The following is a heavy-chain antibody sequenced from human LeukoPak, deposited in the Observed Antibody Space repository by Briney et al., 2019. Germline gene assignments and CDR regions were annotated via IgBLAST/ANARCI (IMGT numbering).Heavy chain of an antibody. D-gene: IGHD2-2*02. CDR3: ARDVAPIRHWFDP. CDR1: GGSISSYY. CDR2: IYYSGST. V-gene: IGHV4-59*01. Sequence: SETLSLTCTVSGGSISSYYWSWIRQPPGKGLEWIGYIYYSGSTNYNPSLKSRVTISVDTSKNQFSLKLSSVTAADTAVYYCARDVAPIRHWFDPWGQGTLVTVSS. J-gene: IGHJ5*02.